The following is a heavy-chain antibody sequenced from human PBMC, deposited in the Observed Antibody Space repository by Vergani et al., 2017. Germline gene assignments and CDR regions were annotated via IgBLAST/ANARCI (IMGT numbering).Heavy chain of an antibody. V-gene: IGHV3-9*01. CDR1: GFTFDDYA. CDR2: ISWNSGSI. D-gene: IGHD2-2*02. Sequence: EVQLVESGGGLVQPGRSLRLSCAASGFTFDDYAMHWVRQAPGKGLEWVSGISWNSGSIGYADSVKGRFTISRDNAKNSLYLQMNSLRAEDTALYYCAKAAGYCXSTGCYTRTPHNWYFDLWGRGTLVTVSS. J-gene: IGHJ2*01. CDR3: AKAAGYCXSTGCYTRTPHNWYFDL.